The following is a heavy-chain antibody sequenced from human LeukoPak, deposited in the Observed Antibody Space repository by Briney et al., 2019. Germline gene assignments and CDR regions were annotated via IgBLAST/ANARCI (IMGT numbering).Heavy chain of an antibody. CDR2: IYYSGST. CDR1: GGSISSGGYY. CDR3: ARHCPGTKNWYFDL. Sequence: SETLSLTCTVSGGSISSGGYYWSWIRQHPGKGLEWIGYIYYSGSTYYNPSLKSRVTISVDTSKNQFSLKLSSVTAADTAVYYCARHCPGTKNWYFDLWGRGTLVTVSS. J-gene: IGHJ2*01. D-gene: IGHD1-7*01. V-gene: IGHV4-39*01.